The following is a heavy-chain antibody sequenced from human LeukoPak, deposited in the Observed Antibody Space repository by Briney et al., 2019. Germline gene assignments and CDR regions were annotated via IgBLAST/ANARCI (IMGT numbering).Heavy chain of an antibody. CDR1: GDSISSGSYH. J-gene: IGHJ6*03. CDR3: ARAPDYFDSSGSTSWYMDV. CDR2: IYTSGST. D-gene: IGHD3-22*01. V-gene: IGHV4-61*02. Sequence: ASETLSLTCTVSGDSISSGSYHWTWIRQPAGKRLEWIGRIYTSGSTNYKSSLKSRVTISVDTSKSQFFLRLSSVTAADTAVYYCARAPDYFDSSGSTSWYMDVWGKGTTVTISS.